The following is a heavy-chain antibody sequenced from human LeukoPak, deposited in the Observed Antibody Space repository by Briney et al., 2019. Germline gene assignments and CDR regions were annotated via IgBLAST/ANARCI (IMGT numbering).Heavy chain of an antibody. D-gene: IGHD6-19*01. CDR2: ISWYGGTV. CDR3: ARVSGYSTGWSSFDY. V-gene: IGHV3-9*01. CDR1: GFTFHNYA. Sequence: GRSLRLSCAASGFTFHNYARHWVRQAPGKCLEWVSGISWYGGTVGSADSVKVRFTIYRDNAKHSLYLHMNSLRSEDTALYYCARVSGYSTGWSSFDYWGQGALVIVSS. J-gene: IGHJ4*02.